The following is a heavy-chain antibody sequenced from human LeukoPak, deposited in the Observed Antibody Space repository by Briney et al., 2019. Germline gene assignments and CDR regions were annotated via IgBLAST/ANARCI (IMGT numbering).Heavy chain of an antibody. V-gene: IGHV4-4*07. D-gene: IGHD1-26*01. CDR2: IYTSGST. Sequence: PSETLSLTCTVSGGSISTYYWTWIRQPPGKGLEWIGRIYTSGSTNYNPSLKSRVTMSVDTSKNQFSLKLSSVTAADTAVYYCARGRIVGATVRSTDAFDIWGQGTMVTVSS. CDR1: GGSISTYY. CDR3: ARGRIVGATVRSTDAFDI. J-gene: IGHJ3*02.